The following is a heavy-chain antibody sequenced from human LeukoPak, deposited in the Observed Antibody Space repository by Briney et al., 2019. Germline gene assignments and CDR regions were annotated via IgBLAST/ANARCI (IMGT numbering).Heavy chain of an antibody. D-gene: IGHD6-19*01. Sequence: GGSLRLSCAASGFTFSSYWMHWVRQAPGKGLVWVSRINDGESSTSYADSVKGRFTISRDNAKNTLHLQMNSLRAEDTAVYYCARDASGSFDSWGQGTLVTVSS. J-gene: IGHJ4*02. CDR1: GFTFSSYW. CDR3: ARDASGSFDS. V-gene: IGHV3-74*01. CDR2: INDGESST.